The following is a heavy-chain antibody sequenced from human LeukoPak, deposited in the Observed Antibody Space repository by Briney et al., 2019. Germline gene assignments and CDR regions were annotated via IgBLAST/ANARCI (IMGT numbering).Heavy chain of an antibody. V-gene: IGHV1-69*13. J-gene: IGHJ4*02. CDR2: IIPIFGTA. CDR3: ARGLYDSSGYSDY. CDR1: GGTFSSYA. D-gene: IGHD3-22*01. Sequence: PVKVSCKASGGTFSSYAISWVRQAPGQGLEWMGGIIPIFGTANYAQKFQGRVTITADESTSTAYMELSSLRSEDTAVYYCARGLYDSSGYSDYWGQGTLVTVSS.